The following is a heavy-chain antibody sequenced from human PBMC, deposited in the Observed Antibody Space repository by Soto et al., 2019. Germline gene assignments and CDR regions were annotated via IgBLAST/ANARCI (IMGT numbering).Heavy chain of an antibody. V-gene: IGHV4-31*03. J-gene: IGHJ6*02. Sequence: SLPLSHARTVCGDSRTRGAHYHNKIRQHPGKGLEWIGYIYYSGSTYYNPSLKSRVTISVDTSKNQLSLKLSSVTAADTAVYYCARVCGGTCHHGMVVWGQGTTVTVSS. CDR1: GDSRTRGAHY. CDR3: ARVCGGTCHHGMVV. D-gene: IGHD2-15*01. CDR2: IYYSGST.